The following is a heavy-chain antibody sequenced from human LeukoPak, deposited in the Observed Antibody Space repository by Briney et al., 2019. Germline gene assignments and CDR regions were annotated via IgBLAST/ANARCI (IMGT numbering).Heavy chain of an antibody. V-gene: IGHV4-59*01. J-gene: IGHJ6*03. Sequence: PSETLSLTCTVSGGSISSYYWSWIRQPPGKGLEWIGYIYYSGSTNYNPSLKSRVTISVYTSKNQFSLKLSSVTAADTAVYYCARANSIAAAGTPLYYMDVWGKGTTVTISS. CDR3: ARANSIAAAGTPLYYMDV. CDR1: GGSISSYY. D-gene: IGHD6-13*01. CDR2: IYYSGST.